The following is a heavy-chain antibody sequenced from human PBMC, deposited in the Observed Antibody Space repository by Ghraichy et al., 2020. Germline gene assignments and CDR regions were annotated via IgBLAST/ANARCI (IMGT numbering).Heavy chain of an antibody. J-gene: IGHJ4*02. CDR3: AKDQGFSSSWYETFDY. V-gene: IGHV3-23*01. D-gene: IGHD6-13*01. CDR2: SRSGGST. Sequence: SRSGGSTNYADSVKGRFTISRDNSRTTLYLQMNSLRAEDTAVYYCAKDQGFSSSWYETFDYWGQGTLVTVSS.